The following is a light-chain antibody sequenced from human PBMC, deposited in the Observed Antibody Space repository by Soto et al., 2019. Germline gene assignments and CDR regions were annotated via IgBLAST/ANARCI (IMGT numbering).Light chain of an antibody. CDR1: TGAVTSNHH. Sequence: QAVVTQEPSLTVSPGRTVTITCGSSTGAVTSNHHPYWFQQKAGQAPRTLIYDTSNKHSGTPARFSGSLLGDKAALTLSGAQPEDEAQYYCLLSYNAARVFGGGTKLTVL. V-gene: IGLV7-46*01. CDR3: LLSYNAARV. CDR2: DTS. J-gene: IGLJ2*01.